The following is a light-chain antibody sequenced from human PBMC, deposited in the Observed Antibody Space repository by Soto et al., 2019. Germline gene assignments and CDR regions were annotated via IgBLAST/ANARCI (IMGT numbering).Light chain of an antibody. CDR3: QQYGDSPFA. CDR2: AAT. Sequence: EIVLTQSPGTLSLSPGERATLSCRASQSIYINSLAWYQHKRGQAPRLLIYAATVRATAVPDRFNGSGSGTDFALTISRLEPEDSAMYYCQQYGDSPFAFGPGTKLYVK. J-gene: IGKJ3*01. V-gene: IGKV3-20*01. CDR1: QSIYINS.